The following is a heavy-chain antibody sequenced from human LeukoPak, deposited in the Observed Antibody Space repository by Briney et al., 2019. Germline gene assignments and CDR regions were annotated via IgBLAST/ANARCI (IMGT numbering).Heavy chain of an antibody. Sequence: SETLSLTCAVYGGSFSGYYWSWIRQPPGKGLEWIGEVNHSGSTNYNPSLKSRVTISVDTPKNQFSLKLSSVTAADTAVYYCSYGDYYYYGMDVWGQGTTVTVSS. V-gene: IGHV4-34*01. CDR3: SYGDYYYYGMDV. D-gene: IGHD4-17*01. J-gene: IGHJ6*02. CDR2: VNHSGST. CDR1: GGSFSGYY.